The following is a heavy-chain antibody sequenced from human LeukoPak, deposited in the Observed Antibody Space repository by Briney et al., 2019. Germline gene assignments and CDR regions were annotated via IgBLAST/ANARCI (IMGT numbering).Heavy chain of an antibody. CDR3: ATAAGVVVVAAAAYDY. Sequence: GASVKVSYKVSGYTLTELSMHWVRQAPGKGLEWMGGFDPEDGETIYAQKFQGRVTMTEDTSTDTAYMELSSLRSEDTAVYYCATAAGVVVVAAAAYDYWGQGTLVTVSS. D-gene: IGHD2-15*01. CDR1: GYTLTELS. CDR2: FDPEDGET. J-gene: IGHJ4*02. V-gene: IGHV1-24*01.